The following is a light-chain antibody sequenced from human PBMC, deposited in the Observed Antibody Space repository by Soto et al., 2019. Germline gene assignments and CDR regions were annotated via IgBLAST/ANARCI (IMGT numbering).Light chain of an antibody. Sequence: DIQITHSPSTLSASVADRVTIPCLASQSISGWLAWYQQKPGKARKLLIYKASSLESGVPSRFSGSGSGTEFTLTISSLQADDFATYYCQQYNSYPHSLGGGAKVDI. J-gene: IGKJ4*01. CDR1: QSISGW. CDR3: QQYNSYPHS. CDR2: KAS. V-gene: IGKV1-5*03.